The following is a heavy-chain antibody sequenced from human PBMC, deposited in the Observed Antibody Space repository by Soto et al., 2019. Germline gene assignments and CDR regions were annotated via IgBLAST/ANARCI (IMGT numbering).Heavy chain of an antibody. CDR3: ERGEAAMVRGVSNWFDP. Sequence: QVQLQESGPGLVKPSQTLSLTCTVSGGSISSGGYYWSWIRQHPGKGLEWIGYIYYTGNTYYNPSLRSRVTISEDTSKNQFYLKLSSVTAADTAVYDCERGEAAMVRGVSNWFDPWGQGTLVTVSS. D-gene: IGHD3-10*01. CDR1: GGSISSGGYY. V-gene: IGHV4-31*03. CDR2: IYYTGNT. J-gene: IGHJ5*02.